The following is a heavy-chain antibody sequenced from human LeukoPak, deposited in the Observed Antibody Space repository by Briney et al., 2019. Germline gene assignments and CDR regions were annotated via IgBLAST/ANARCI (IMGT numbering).Heavy chain of an antibody. CDR2: IYYSGST. J-gene: IGHJ3*02. V-gene: IGHV4-59*01. Sequence: PSETLSLTCTVSGGSISSYYWSWIRQPPGKGLEWIGYIYYSGSTNYNPSLKSRVTISVDTSKNQFSLKLSSVTAADTAVYYCARQGTVAAVSGAFDIWGQGTMVTVSS. D-gene: IGHD6-13*01. CDR3: ARQGTVAAVSGAFDI. CDR1: GGSISSYY.